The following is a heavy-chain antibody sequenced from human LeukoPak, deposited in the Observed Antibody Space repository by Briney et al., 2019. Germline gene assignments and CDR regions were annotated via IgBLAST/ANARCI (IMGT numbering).Heavy chain of an antibody. D-gene: IGHD5-18*01. CDR3: ARGPGYSYEDY. CDR1: GGSISSYY. CDR2: IYYSGST. J-gene: IGHJ4*02. Sequence: SETLSLTCTVSGGSISSYYWSWTRQPPGKGLEWIGYIYYSGSTNYNPSLKSRVTISVDTSKNQFSLKLSSVTAADTAVYYCARGPGYSYEDYWGQGTLVTVSS. V-gene: IGHV4-59*08.